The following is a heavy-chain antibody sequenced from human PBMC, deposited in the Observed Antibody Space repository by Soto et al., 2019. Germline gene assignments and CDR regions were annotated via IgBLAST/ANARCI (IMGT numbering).Heavy chain of an antibody. Sequence: CLRLSCAASGFTFSSYEMNWVRQAPGKGLEWVSYISSSGSTIYYADSVKGRFTISRDNAKNSLYLQMNSLRAEDTAVYYCARVYKFVYGMDVWGQGTTVTVSS. CDR2: ISSSGSTI. CDR1: GFTFSSYE. J-gene: IGHJ6*02. CDR3: ARVYKFVYGMDV. D-gene: IGHD1-20*01. V-gene: IGHV3-48*03.